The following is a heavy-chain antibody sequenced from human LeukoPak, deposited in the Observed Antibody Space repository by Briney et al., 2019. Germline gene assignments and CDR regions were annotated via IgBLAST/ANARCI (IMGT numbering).Heavy chain of an antibody. CDR1: GFTFSNYA. Sequence: PGGSLRLSCAASGFTFSNYAMHWVRQAPGKGLEWVAVISYDGSNKYYADSVKGRFTTSRDNSKNTLYLQMNSLRAEDTAVYYCARDLGLYYYDSSGYPYWGQGTLVTVSS. V-gene: IGHV3-30*04. D-gene: IGHD3-22*01. J-gene: IGHJ4*02. CDR2: ISYDGSNK. CDR3: ARDLGLYYYDSSGYPY.